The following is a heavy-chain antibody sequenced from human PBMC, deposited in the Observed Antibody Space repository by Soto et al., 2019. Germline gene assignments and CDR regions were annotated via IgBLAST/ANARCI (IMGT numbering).Heavy chain of an antibody. CDR1: GYTLTSYD. V-gene: IGHV1-46*01. D-gene: IGHD2-2*01. Sequence: ASVKVSAKESGYTLTSYDLHWVRPAPGQGPELRGIINSSGGITNDAQKFQDRVTMASDTSTSTVYMELSSLRAEETAVYYGARAISTTRSYYYFGMDVGGQGTTVT. J-gene: IGHJ6*02. CDR3: ARAISTTRSYYYFGMDV. CDR2: INSSGGIT.